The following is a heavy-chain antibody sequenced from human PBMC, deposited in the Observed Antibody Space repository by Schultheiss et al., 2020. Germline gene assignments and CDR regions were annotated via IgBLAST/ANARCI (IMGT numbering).Heavy chain of an antibody. CDR3: ARDNWNYGMDV. CDR1: GFTFSSYW. J-gene: IGHJ6*02. Sequence: GGSLRLSCAASGFTFSSYWMHWVRQAPGKGLEWVAVISYDGSNKYYADSVKGRFTISRDNAKNSLYLQMNSLRAEDTAVYYCARDNWNYGMDVWGQGTTVTVSS. D-gene: IGHD1-20*01. V-gene: IGHV3-30-3*01. CDR2: ISYDGSNK.